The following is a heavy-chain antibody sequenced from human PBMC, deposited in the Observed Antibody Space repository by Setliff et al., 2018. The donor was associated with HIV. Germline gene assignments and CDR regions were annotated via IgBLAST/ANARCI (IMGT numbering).Heavy chain of an antibody. D-gene: IGHD2-2*01. Sequence: ASVKVSCKASGYTFSGRYIHWVRQAPGQGLEWMGWINPNGGETNFAHKFQGRVTLTSDTSISTAYMELLRLRSDDTPVFYCVRGGDYCSSTSCYDPFDSWGQGTPVTVS. CDR2: INPNGGET. V-gene: IGHV1-2*02. J-gene: IGHJ4*02. CDR3: VRGGDYCSSTSCYDPFDS. CDR1: GYTFSGRY.